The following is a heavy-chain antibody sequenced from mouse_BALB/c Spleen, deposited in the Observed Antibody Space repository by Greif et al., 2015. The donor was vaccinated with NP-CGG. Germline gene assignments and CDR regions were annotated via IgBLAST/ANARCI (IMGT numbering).Heavy chain of an antibody. V-gene: IGHV14-3*02. CDR2: IDPANGNT. Sequence: VQLQQSGAELVKPGASVKLSCTASGFNIKDTYMHWVKQRPEQGLEWIGRIDPANGNTKYDPKFQGKATITADTSSNTAYLQLSSLTSEDTAVYYCAREGYDYDASFDYWGQGTTLTVSS. D-gene: IGHD2-4*01. CDR1: GFNIKDTY. CDR3: AREGYDYDASFDY. J-gene: IGHJ2*01.